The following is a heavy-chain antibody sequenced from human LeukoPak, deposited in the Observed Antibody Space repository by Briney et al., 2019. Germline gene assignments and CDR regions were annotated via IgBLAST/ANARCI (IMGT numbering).Heavy chain of an antibody. CDR1: GFTFSSYA. CDR2: ISGSGGST. V-gene: IGHV3-23*01. J-gene: IGHJ4*02. Sequence: GGSLRLSCAVSGFTFSSYAMSWVRQAPGKGLEWVSVISGSGGSTFYADSVKGRFTISRDNSKNTLFPQMNSLRAEDTAVYFCAKTSGSYTSFDYWGQGTLVTVSS. D-gene: IGHD1-26*01. CDR3: AKTSGSYTSFDY.